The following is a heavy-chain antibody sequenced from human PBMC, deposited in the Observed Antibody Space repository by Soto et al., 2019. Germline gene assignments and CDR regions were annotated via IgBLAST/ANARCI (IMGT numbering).Heavy chain of an antibody. J-gene: IGHJ5*02. CDR3: ARDDHGDNGRAHGP. CDR1: GGCISNYY. Sequence: PSETLSLTCTVSGGCISNYYWSWIRQPAGKGLEWIGRIYTSGNTNYNPSLKGRVTMSVDMSKNQFSLKLSSVAAADTAGYYCARDDHGDNGRAHGPCGHGPLFTVSS. CDR2: IYTSGNT. D-gene: IGHD4-17*01. V-gene: IGHV4-4*07.